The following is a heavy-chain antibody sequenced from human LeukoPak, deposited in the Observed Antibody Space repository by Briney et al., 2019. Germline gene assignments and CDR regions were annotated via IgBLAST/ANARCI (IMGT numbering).Heavy chain of an antibody. Sequence: GGSLRLSCAASGFTFSDYYMSWIRQAPGKGLEWVSYISSSGSTIYYADSVKGRFTISRDNAKNSLYLQMNSLRAEDTAVYYCARDAMITFGGVIVNRGRYYFDYWGQGTLVTVSS. V-gene: IGHV3-11*01. CDR3: ARDAMITFGGVIVNRGRYYFDY. D-gene: IGHD3-16*02. J-gene: IGHJ4*02. CDR2: ISSSGSTI. CDR1: GFTFSDYY.